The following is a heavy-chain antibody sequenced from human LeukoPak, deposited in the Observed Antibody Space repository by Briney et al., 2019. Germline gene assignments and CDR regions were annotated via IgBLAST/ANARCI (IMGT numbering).Heavy chain of an antibody. Sequence: SETLSLTCTVSGGSISSYYWSWIRQPPGKGLEWIGYIYYSGSTNYNPSLKSRVTISVDTSKNQFSLKLSSVTAADTAVYYCARSLPLRSPDWLPPPLYYYYGMDVWGQGTTVTVSS. CDR2: IYYSGST. V-gene: IGHV4-59*01. CDR3: ARSLPLRSPDWLPPPLYYYYGMDV. D-gene: IGHD3-9*01. CDR1: GGSISSYY. J-gene: IGHJ6*02.